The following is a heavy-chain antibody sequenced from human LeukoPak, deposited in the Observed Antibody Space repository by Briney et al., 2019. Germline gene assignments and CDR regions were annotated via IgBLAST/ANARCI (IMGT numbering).Heavy chain of an antibody. Sequence: PSETLSLTCAVYGGSFSGYYWSWIRQPPGKGLEWIGEINHSGSTNYNPSLKSRVTISVDTSKNQFSLKLSSVTAADTAVYYCARDSRPRGTTAVTFDAFDIWGQGTMVTVSS. CDR1: GGSFSGYY. CDR2: INHSGST. J-gene: IGHJ3*02. CDR3: ARDSRPRGTTAVTFDAFDI. D-gene: IGHD4-23*01. V-gene: IGHV4-34*01.